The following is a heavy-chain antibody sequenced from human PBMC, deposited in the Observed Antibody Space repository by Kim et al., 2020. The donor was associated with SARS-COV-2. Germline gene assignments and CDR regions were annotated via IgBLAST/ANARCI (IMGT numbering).Heavy chain of an antibody. CDR3: AKDSRTFDWLSFDS. CDR2: ISGDGGHT. J-gene: IGHJ4*02. Sequence: GGSLRLSCVASGFTFESYAMHWIRKVPGKSLEWLCLISGDGGHTYYADSVKGRFTISRDNSENSLFLQMNSLTTEDTALFYCAKDSRTFDWLSFDSWGQGTPVTVSS. D-gene: IGHD3-9*01. V-gene: IGHV3-43*02. CDR1: GFTFESYA.